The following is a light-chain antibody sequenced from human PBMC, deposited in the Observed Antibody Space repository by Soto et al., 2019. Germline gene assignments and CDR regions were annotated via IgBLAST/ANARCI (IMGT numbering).Light chain of an antibody. Sequence: IQMTQSPSSLSASVGDRGTITCRASKGIRRHLNWYQQKPAKAPNPIIYAASSLTSGVPPRLSRRGSGTGFTITISRLQTKDLATYYCQLCYSTPPTFGGGTNV. CDR1: KGIRRH. CDR2: AAS. J-gene: IGKJ4*01. CDR3: QLCYSTPPT. V-gene: IGKV1-39*01.